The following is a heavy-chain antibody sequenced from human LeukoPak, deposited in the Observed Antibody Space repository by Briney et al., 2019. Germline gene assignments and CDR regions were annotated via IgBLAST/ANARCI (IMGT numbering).Heavy chain of an antibody. CDR1: GFTFSSYA. CDR3: AREGLYCSGGSCYPKPFDY. Sequence: GGSLRLSCAASGFTFSSYAMHWVRQAPGKGLEWVAVISYDGSNKYYADSVKGRFTISRDNSKNTLYLQMNSLRAEDTAVYYCAREGLYCSGGSCYPKPFDYWGQGTLVTVSS. J-gene: IGHJ4*02. D-gene: IGHD2-15*01. CDR2: ISYDGSNK. V-gene: IGHV3-30-3*01.